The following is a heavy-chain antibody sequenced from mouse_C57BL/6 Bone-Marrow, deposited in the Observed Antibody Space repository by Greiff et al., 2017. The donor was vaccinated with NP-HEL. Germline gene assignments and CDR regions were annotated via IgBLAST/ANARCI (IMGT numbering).Heavy chain of an antibody. CDR2: ISGGGGNT. V-gene: IGHV5-9*01. CDR3: ARQRGNYQAWFAY. J-gene: IGHJ3*01. D-gene: IGHD2-1*01. Sequence: EVKVVESGGGLVKPGGSLKLSCAASGFTFSSYTMSWVRQTPEKRLEWVATISGGGGNTYYPDSVKGRFTFSRDNAKNTLYLQMSSLRSEDTALYYCARQRGNYQAWFAYWGQGTLVTVSA. CDR1: GFTFSSYT.